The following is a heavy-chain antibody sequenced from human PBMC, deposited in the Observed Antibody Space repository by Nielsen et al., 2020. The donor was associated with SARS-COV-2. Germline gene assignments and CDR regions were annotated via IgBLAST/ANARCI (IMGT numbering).Heavy chain of an antibody. CDR2: IIPIFGTA. CDR3: ASSTGTYDAFDI. D-gene: IGHD1-1*01. Sequence: SVKVSCKASGGTFSSCAISWVRQAPGQGLEWMGGIIPIFGTANYAQKFQGRVTITADESTSTAYMELSSLRSEDTAVYYCASSTGTYDAFDIWGQGTMVTVSS. CDR1: GGTFSSCA. J-gene: IGHJ3*02. V-gene: IGHV1-69*13.